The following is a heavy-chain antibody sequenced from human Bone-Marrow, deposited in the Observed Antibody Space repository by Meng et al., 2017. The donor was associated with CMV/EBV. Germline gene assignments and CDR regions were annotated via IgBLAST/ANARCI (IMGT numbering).Heavy chain of an antibody. D-gene: IGHD1-1*01. Sequence: TCKTSGITIMNYAITWVRKAPGQGFEWMGRIIPVLQKPSYAQKFQGRVTLTADKATNTVFMELSSLTSEDTALYFCAGVTTFTYALDVWGPGTTVTVSS. J-gene: IGHJ6*02. CDR1: GITIMNYA. CDR3: AGVTTFTYALDV. CDR2: IIPVLQKP. V-gene: IGHV1-69*04.